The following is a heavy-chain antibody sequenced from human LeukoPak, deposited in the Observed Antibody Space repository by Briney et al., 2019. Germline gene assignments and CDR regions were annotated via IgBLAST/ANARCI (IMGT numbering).Heavy chain of an antibody. CDR3: AKLTPITMVRGVNASL. V-gene: IGHV3-74*01. CDR1: GFTFSSYW. Sequence: GGSLRLSCAASGFTFSSYWMHWVRQAPGKGLVWVSRINSDGSSTSYADSVKGRFTISRDNSKNTLYLQMNSLRAEDTAVYYCAKLTPITMVRGVNASLWGQGTLVTVSS. J-gene: IGHJ4*02. CDR2: INSDGSST. D-gene: IGHD3-10*01.